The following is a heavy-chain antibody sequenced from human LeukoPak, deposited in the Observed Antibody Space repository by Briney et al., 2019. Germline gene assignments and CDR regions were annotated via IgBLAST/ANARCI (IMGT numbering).Heavy chain of an antibody. CDR3: ASTLYLYYYDSSGYYY. Sequence: SETLSLTCAVYGGSFSGYYWSWIPQPPGKGLEWIGEINHSGSTNYNPSLKSRVTISVDTSKNQFSLKLSSVTAADTAVYYCASTLYLYYYDSSGYYYWGQGTLVTVSS. CDR2: INHSGST. CDR1: GGSFSGYY. V-gene: IGHV4-34*01. J-gene: IGHJ4*02. D-gene: IGHD3-22*01.